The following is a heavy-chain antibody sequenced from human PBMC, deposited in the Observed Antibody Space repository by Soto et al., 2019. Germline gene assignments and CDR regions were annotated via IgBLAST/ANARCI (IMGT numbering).Heavy chain of an antibody. Sequence: QVQLQQWGAGLLKPSETLSLTCAVFGVSFSGYYWNWIRQPPGKGLAWIGEINHSGSTNYNPSLKSRLTISVDTSKNQFSLKLSSVTAADTAVYYCARGWGSGVFDYWGQGTLVTVSS. CDR1: GVSFSGYY. CDR3: ARGWGSGVFDY. V-gene: IGHV4-34*01. CDR2: INHSGST. D-gene: IGHD6-19*01. J-gene: IGHJ4*02.